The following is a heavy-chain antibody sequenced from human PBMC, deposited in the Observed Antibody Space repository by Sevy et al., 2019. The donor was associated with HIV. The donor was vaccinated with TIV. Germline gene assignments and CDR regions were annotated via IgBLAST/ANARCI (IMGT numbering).Heavy chain of an antibody. J-gene: IGHJ4*02. V-gene: IGHV3-21*01. D-gene: IGHD3-22*01. CDR1: GFTFSSYS. Sequence: GGSLRLSCAASGFTFSSYSMNWVRQAPGKGLEWVSSISSSSSYIYYADSVKGRFTMSRDNAKNSLYLQMNSLRAEDTTVYYCARDRGGSGLTHKWGQGTLVTVSS. CDR3: ARDRGGSGLTHK. CDR2: ISSSSSYI.